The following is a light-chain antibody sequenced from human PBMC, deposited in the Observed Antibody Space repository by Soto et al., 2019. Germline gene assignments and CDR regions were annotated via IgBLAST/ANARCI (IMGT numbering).Light chain of an antibody. CDR2: GAS. CDR1: QSVSSSY. J-gene: IGKJ2*01. V-gene: IGKV3-20*01. Sequence: EVVLTQSPVTLSLSPGERATLSCRASQSVSSSYLAWYQQKPGQAPRLLIYGASSRATGIPDRFSGSGSGTYFTLTISRLEPEAFAVYYCQQYDTSIWAYTFGQGTKLEIK. CDR3: QQYDTSIWAYT.